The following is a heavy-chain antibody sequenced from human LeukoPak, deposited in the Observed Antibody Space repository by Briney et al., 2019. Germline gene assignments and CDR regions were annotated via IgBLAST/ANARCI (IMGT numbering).Heavy chain of an antibody. CDR2: IYTSGST. CDR3: ARDRGILQWLASDAFDI. D-gene: IGHD6-19*01. V-gene: IGHV4-61*02. Sequence: SETLSLTCTVSGGSISSGSYSWSWIRQPAGKGLEWIGRIYTSGSTNYNPSLKSRVTISVDTSKNQFSLKLSSVTAADTAVYYCARDRGILQWLASDAFDIWGQGTMVTVSS. J-gene: IGHJ3*02. CDR1: GGSISSGSYS.